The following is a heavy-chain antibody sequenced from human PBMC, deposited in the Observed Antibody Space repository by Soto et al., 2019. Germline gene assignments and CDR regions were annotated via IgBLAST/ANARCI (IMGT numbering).Heavy chain of an antibody. CDR3: AREAAAGDFDY. J-gene: IGHJ4*02. V-gene: IGHV3-30*03. CDR2: ISDDGSNR. Sequence: QVQLVESGGGVAQPGRSLRLSCAASGFTFSTYGMPWVRQAPGKGLEWVAIISDDGSNRYYADSVKGRFTISRDNSKNTLYLQMDSLRPEDTAVYYCAREAAAGDFDYWGQGTLVTVSS. D-gene: IGHD6-13*01. CDR1: GFTFSTYG.